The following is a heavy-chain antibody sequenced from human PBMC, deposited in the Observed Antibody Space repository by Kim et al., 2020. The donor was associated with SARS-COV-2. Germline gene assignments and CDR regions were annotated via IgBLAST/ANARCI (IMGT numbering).Heavy chain of an antibody. V-gene: IGHV7-4-1*02. J-gene: IGHJ4*02. D-gene: IGHD1-1*01. CDR3: AKDEGTTAEASPGFDS. Sequence: ASVKVSCKASGYTFTNYVMNWVRQAPGQGLEWMGWINTNTGSPTYAPGLTGRVAFSLDTSVSTAYLQNSGLKTDDTAIYYCAKDEGTTAEASPGFDSWGQGTLVTVSS. CDR1: GYTFTNYV. CDR2: INTNTGSP.